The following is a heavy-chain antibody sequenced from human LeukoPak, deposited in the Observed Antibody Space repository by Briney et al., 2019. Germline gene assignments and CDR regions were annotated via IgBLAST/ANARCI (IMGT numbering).Heavy chain of an antibody. V-gene: IGHV4-59*12. CDR2: IFHSGTT. J-gene: IGHJ4*02. Sequence: SETLSLTCTVSGDSIRSYYWNWIRQSPGKGLEWIAYIFHSGTTNYNPSPKSRVTISVDTSKNQFSLKLASVTAADTAVYYCASTRIPASEVEFWGQGTLVTVSS. CDR1: GDSIRSYY. CDR3: ASTRIPASEVEF. D-gene: IGHD6-13*01.